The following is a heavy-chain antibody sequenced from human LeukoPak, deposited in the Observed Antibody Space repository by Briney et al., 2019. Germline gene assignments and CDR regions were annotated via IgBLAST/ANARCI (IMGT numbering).Heavy chain of an antibody. CDR3: ARGRGSGYSPTYYYYGMDV. Sequence: SETLSLTCTVSGGSISSGGYYWSWIRQPPGKGLEWIGEINHSGSTNYNPSLKSRVTISVDTSKNQFSLKLSSVTAADTAVYYCARGRGSGYSPTYYYYGMDVWGQGTTVTVSS. CDR1: GGSISSGGYY. CDR2: INHSGST. D-gene: IGHD3-22*01. V-gene: IGHV4-39*07. J-gene: IGHJ6*02.